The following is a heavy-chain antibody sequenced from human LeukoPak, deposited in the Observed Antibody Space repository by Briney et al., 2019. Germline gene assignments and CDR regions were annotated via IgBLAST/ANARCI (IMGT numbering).Heavy chain of an antibody. CDR2: IYPGDSDT. CDR1: GYRFTDYW. Sequence: GESLKISCKGSGYRFTDYWIGWVRQMPGKGLEWMGIIYPGDSDTRYSSSFQGQVTISADKSINTAHLQRSSLKASDTAMYYCARGAAGTTPDYYYFGLDVWGQGTTVKVSS. CDR3: ARGAAGTTPDYYYFGLDV. J-gene: IGHJ6*02. D-gene: IGHD1-7*01. V-gene: IGHV5-51*01.